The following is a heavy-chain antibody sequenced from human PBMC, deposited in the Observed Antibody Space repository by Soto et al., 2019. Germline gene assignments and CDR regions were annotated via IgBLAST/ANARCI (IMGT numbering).Heavy chain of an antibody. J-gene: IGHJ5*02. V-gene: IGHV1-18*01. CDR1: GYTFTSYG. CDR3: ARDQSIVAAGLFTAINNWFDP. Sequence: QVQLVQSGAEVKKPGASVKVSCKASGYTFTSYGISWVRQAPGQGLEWMGWISAYNGKTNYAQKLQGRVTMTTDTSTSTAYMELRSLRSDDTAVYYCARDQSIVAAGLFTAINNWFDPWGQGTLVTVSS. D-gene: IGHD6-13*01. CDR2: ISAYNGKT.